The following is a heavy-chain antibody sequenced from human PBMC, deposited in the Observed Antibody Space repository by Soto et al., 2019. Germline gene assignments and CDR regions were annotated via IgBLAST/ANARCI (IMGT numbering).Heavy chain of an antibody. D-gene: IGHD3-10*01. J-gene: IGHJ4*02. CDR1: GFSVNLNY. CDR3: ARVPGRL. CDR2: VYSGGAT. Sequence: RLVETGGGGTQPGTSLTLSCAASGFSVNLNYMSCVRQAPGKGLEWVSFVYSGGATFYAASVKGRFILSRDDSQNTMYLQMNNLRAEDTAVYYCARVPGRLWGRGTLVSVAS. V-gene: IGHV3-53*02.